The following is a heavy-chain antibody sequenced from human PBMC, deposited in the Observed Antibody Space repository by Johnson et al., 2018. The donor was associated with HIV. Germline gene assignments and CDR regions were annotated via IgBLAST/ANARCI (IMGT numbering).Heavy chain of an antibody. V-gene: IGHV3-11*04. CDR1: GFTFSNFY. CDR2: ISSSGSTI. J-gene: IGHJ3*02. D-gene: IGHD4-17*01. CDR3: ARESTPGGGDYVGYGFDI. Sequence: QVQLVESGGGLVKPGGSLRLSCAASGFTFSNFYMSWMRQAPGKGLEWVSHISSSGSTIYYADSVKGRFTISRDNAKKSLYLQMNSLRAEDTAVYYCARESTPGGGDYVGYGFDIWGQGTMVTVSS.